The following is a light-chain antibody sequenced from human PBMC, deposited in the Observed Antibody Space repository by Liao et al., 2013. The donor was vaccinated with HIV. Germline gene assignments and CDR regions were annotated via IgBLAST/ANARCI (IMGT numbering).Light chain of an antibody. CDR1: NIGTKS. CDR3: QVWDSSTDWV. V-gene: IGLV3-21*04. CDR2: YDT. Sequence: SYVLTQPPSVSVAPGETAKITCGGDNIGTKSVHWYQQKPGQAPVLVLYYDTDRPSGIPERFSGSNSGDTATLTISRVEAGDEADYYCQVWDSSTDWVFGGGTNLAVL. J-gene: IGLJ3*02.